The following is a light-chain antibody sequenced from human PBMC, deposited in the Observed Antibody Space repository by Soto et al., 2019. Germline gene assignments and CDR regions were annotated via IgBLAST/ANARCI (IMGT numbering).Light chain of an antibody. J-gene: IGKJ1*01. CDR3: QQYGSSRWT. Sequence: EIVLTQSPGTLSLSPGERATLSCRASQSVSGSYLAWYQQRPGQAPRLLIYGASSRATGIPDRFSGSGSGTDSTLTITRLEPEDFAVYYCQQYGSSRWTFGRGTKVEIK. CDR2: GAS. CDR1: QSVSGSY. V-gene: IGKV3-20*01.